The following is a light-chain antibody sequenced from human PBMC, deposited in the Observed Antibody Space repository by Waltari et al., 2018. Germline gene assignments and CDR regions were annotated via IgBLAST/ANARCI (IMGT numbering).Light chain of an antibody. Sequence: QSVLTQPPSASGTPGQRVTISCSGSSSNIGRNTVNWYQQFPGTAPKLLIPTNGQRPSGVPGRFAGSKAGASASLAISGLQSEDEADYYCAAWDGSLNGWVFGGGTKLTV. CDR1: SSNIGRNT. V-gene: IGLV1-44*01. CDR3: AAWDGSLNGWV. J-gene: IGLJ3*02. CDR2: TNG.